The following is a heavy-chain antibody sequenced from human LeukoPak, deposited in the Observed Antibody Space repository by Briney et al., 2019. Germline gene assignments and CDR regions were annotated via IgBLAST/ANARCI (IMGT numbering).Heavy chain of an antibody. CDR2: INPSGDNT. J-gene: IGHJ4*02. CDR1: GYTFTNNF. CDR3: ARESMMTTVVDDYFDY. V-gene: IGHV1-46*01. D-gene: IGHD4-23*01. Sequence: ASVKVSCKASGYTFTNNFMHWVRQAPGQGLEWMGIINPSGDNTWYAQKFQGRVTMTRDMATSTDYMEVSSLRSEDTAVYYCARESMMTTVVDDYFDYWGQGTLVTVSS.